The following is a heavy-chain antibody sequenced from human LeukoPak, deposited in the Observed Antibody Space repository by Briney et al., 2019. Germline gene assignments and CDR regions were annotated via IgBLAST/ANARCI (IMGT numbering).Heavy chain of an antibody. V-gene: IGHV4-38-2*01. J-gene: IGHJ3*02. CDR2: VYHSGST. CDR3: ARSYFSVGAFDI. Sequence: KPSETLSLTCGVSGYSIRTGYYWGWVRQPPGKDLEWIGSVYHSGSTYYNPFLKSRVNILVDTSKNQFSLSLTSVPAADTAVYYCARSYFSVGAFDIWGQGTMITVSS. D-gene: IGHD2/OR15-2a*01. CDR1: GYSIRTGYY.